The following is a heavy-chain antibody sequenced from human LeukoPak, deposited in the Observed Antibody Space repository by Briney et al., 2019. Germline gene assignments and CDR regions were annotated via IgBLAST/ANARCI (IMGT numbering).Heavy chain of an antibody. CDR1: GFTFNNYA. CDR2: ISGSGGST. J-gene: IGHJ4*02. V-gene: IGHV3-23*01. Sequence: GGSLRLSCAASGFTFNNYAMNWVRQAPGKGLVWVSAISGSGGSTYYADSVKGRFTISRDNSKNTLYLQMNSLRAEDTAVYYCAKPSTFYGDYAGVDYWGQGTLVTVSS. CDR3: AKPSTFYGDYAGVDY. D-gene: IGHD4-17*01.